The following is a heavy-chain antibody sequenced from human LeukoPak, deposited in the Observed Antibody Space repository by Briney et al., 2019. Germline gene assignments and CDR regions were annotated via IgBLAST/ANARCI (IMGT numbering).Heavy chain of an antibody. V-gene: IGHV1-18*01. CDR3: ASETPYGWFDP. D-gene: IGHD3-10*01. Sequence: ASVKVSCKASGYTFTSYGISWVRQAPGQGLEWMGWISAYNGNTNYAQKLQGRVTMTRDTSINTAYMELRSLRSDDTAVYYCASETPYGWFDPWGQGTLVTVSS. CDR2: ISAYNGNT. J-gene: IGHJ5*02. CDR1: GYTFTSYG.